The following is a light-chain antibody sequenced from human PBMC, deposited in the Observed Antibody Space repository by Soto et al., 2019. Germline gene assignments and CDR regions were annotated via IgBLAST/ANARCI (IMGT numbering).Light chain of an antibody. V-gene: IGKV3-15*01. CDR2: GAS. J-gene: IGKJ1*01. CDR3: QQYNNWTPWT. Sequence: EIVMTQSPATLSVSPGERATLSCRASQSVSSNLAWYQQKPGQTPRLLIYGASTRATGIPARFSGSGSGTEFTLTISILPSEDFAVYYCQQYNNWTPWTFGQGTKVEIK. CDR1: QSVSSN.